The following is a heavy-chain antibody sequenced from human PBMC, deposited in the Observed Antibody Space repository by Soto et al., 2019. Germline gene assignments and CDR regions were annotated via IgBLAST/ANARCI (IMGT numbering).Heavy chain of an antibody. CDR2: ISYDGSNK. Sequence: PGGSQRLSCAASGFTCSSYGMHWVRQAPGKGLEWVAVISYDGSNKYYADSVKGRFTISRDNSKNTLYLQMNSLRAEDTAVYYCAKDCCGYDILTGYYNYYYYGMDVWGQGTTVTVSS. J-gene: IGHJ6*02. D-gene: IGHD3-9*01. V-gene: IGHV3-30*18. CDR3: AKDCCGYDILTGYYNYYYYGMDV. CDR1: GFTCSSYG.